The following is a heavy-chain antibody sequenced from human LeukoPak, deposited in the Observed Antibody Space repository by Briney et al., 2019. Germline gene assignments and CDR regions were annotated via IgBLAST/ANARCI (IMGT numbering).Heavy chain of an antibody. CDR1: GFTFSNAW. J-gene: IGHJ4*02. D-gene: IGHD4-17*01. V-gene: IGHV3-73*01. CDR3: ARDIDNGDYVVY. Sequence: GGSLRLSCAASGFTFSNAWMSWVRQASGKGLEWVGRIRSKANSYATAYAASVKGRFTISRDNSKNTLYLQMNSLRAEDTAVYYCARDIDNGDYVVYWGQGTLVTVSS. CDR2: IRSKANSYAT.